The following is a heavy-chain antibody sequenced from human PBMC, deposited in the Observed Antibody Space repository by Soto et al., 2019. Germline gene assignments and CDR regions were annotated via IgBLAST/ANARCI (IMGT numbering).Heavy chain of an antibody. CDR3: ARQGLGMAYYYYYGVDV. CDR1: GGSISSSTYY. Sequence: QLQLQESGPGLVKPSETLSLTCTVSGGSISSSTYYWGWIRQPPGKGLEWIGSIYYSGSTYYNPSLKSRVTISVDTSKNQFSLKLTSVTAADTAVYYCARQGLGMAYYYYYGVDVWGQGTTVTVSS. D-gene: IGHD3-16*01. J-gene: IGHJ6*02. V-gene: IGHV4-39*01. CDR2: IYYSGST.